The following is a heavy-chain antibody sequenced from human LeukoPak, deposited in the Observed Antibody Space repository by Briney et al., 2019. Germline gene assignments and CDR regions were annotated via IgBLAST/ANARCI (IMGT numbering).Heavy chain of an antibody. CDR2: IYITGSA. CDR1: GGSINSGDYH. V-gene: IGHV4-61*02. CDR3: ARGSPVEAFDI. D-gene: IGHD5-24*01. J-gene: IGHJ3*02. Sequence: SETLSLTCTVSGGSINSGDYHWSWIRLPAGEGLEWIGRIYITGSANYNPSLKSRVTMSVDTSKNQFSLRLNSMTAADTAVYYCARGSPVEAFDIWGQGTMVTVSS.